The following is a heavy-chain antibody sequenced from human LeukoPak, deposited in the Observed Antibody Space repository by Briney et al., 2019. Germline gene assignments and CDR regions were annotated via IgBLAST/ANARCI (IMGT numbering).Heavy chain of an antibody. D-gene: IGHD6-13*01. V-gene: IGHV3-30*02. Sequence: PGGSLRFCCAASGFTFSGYGMHWVRQAPGKGLEWVAFIYYDGARSYYADSVKGRFTISRDNSRNTLYLQMNSLRPEDTAVYYCAKAIWVAATASWFCLDYWGQGTLVTVSS. CDR2: IYYDGARS. CDR3: AKAIWVAATASWFCLDY. CDR1: GFTFSGYG. J-gene: IGHJ4*02.